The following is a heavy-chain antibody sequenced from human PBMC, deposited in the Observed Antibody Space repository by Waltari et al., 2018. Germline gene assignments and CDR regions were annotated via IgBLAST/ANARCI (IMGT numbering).Heavy chain of an antibody. D-gene: IGHD3-16*01. Sequence: QVQLQQSGPGLVKPSETLSLTCAISGDSVSSGSTTWNWIRQSPSRGLEWLGRTYCRDKWYSDSAISVKSRITINADTYKNQFSLHLNSVTPEDTSVYFCARGGSGYGAGRFDSWGQGTLVTVSS. CDR3: ARGGSGYGAGRFDS. CDR1: GDSVSSGSTT. J-gene: IGHJ4*02. V-gene: IGHV6-1*01. CDR2: TYCRDKWYS.